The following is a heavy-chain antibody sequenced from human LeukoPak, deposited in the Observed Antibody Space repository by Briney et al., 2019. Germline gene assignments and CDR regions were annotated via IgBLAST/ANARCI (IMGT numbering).Heavy chain of an antibody. J-gene: IGHJ4*02. Sequence: ASVKVSCKASGYTFTSYYMHWVRQTPGQGLEWMGIINPSGGSTSYAQKFQGRVTMTRDTSTSTVYMELSSLRSEDTAVYYCAREHPLGIGDYWGQGTLVTVSS. V-gene: IGHV1-46*01. D-gene: IGHD7-27*01. CDR3: AREHPLGIGDY. CDR1: GYTFTSYY. CDR2: INPSGGST.